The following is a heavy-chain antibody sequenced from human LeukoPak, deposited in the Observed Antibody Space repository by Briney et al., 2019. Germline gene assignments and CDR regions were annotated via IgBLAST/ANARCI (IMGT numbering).Heavy chain of an antibody. Sequence: PSGTLSLTCAVSGGSISSSNWWSWVRQPPGKGLEWIGEIYHSGSTNYNPSLKSRVTISVDTSKNQFSLKLSSVTAADTAVYYCARDLLSSSWYVWDYWGQGTLVTVSS. D-gene: IGHD6-13*01. CDR1: GGSISSSNW. CDR3: ARDLLSSSWYVWDY. CDR2: IYHSGST. J-gene: IGHJ4*02. V-gene: IGHV4-4*02.